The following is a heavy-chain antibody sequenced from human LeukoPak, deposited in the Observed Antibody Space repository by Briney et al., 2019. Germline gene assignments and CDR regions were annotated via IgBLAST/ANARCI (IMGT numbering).Heavy chain of an antibody. J-gene: IGHJ6*02. D-gene: IGHD3-16*01. CDR1: GYTFTSYA. CDR3: AREGWGNDSYYYYGMDV. V-gene: IGHV1-3*01. Sequence: GASVKVSCKASGYTFTSYAMHWVRQAPGQRLEWMGWINAGNGNTKYSQKFQGRVTMTRDTSTSTVYMELSSLRSEDTAVYYCAREGWGNDSYYYYGMDVWGQGTTVTVSS. CDR2: INAGNGNT.